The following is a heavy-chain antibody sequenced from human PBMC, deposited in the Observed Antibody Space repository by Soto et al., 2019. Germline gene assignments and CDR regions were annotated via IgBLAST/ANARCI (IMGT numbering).Heavy chain of an antibody. D-gene: IGHD3-10*01. CDR2: ISYDGSNK. Sequence: QVQLVESGGGVVQPGRSLRLSCAASGFTFSSYAMHWVRQAPGKGLEWVAVISYDGSNKYYADSVKGRFTISRDNSKNTLYLKMNSLRAEDTVVYYCARDDLVRGVTDYYYGMDVWGQGTTVTVSS. J-gene: IGHJ6*02. CDR3: ARDDLVRGVTDYYYGMDV. V-gene: IGHV3-30-3*01. CDR1: GFTFSSYA.